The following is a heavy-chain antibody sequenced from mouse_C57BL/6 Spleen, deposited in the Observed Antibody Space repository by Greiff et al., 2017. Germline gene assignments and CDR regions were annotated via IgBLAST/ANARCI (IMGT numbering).Heavy chain of an antibody. V-gene: IGHV1-82*01. CDR1: GYAFSSSW. Sequence: VQLQQSGPELVKPGASVKISCKASGYAFSSSWMNWVKQRPGKGLEWIGRIYPGDGDTNYNGKFKGKATLTADKSSSTAYMQLSSLTSEDSAVYCCEGTTVVGGGNDWGQGTTLTVSS. D-gene: IGHD1-1*01. CDR3: EGTTVVGGGND. CDR2: IYPGDGDT. J-gene: IGHJ2*01.